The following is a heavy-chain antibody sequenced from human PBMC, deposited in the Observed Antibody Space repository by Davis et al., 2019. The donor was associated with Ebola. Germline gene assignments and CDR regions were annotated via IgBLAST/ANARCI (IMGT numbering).Heavy chain of an antibody. Sequence: SETLSLTCTVSGGSISSYYWSWIRQPPGKGLEWIGYIYYSGSTYYNPSLKSRVTISVDTSKNQFSLKLSSVTAADTAVYYCARQEGGLLWWPFDYWGQGTLVTVSS. J-gene: IGHJ4*02. CDR1: GGSISSYY. D-gene: IGHD2-21*01. CDR3: ARQEGGLLWWPFDY. CDR2: IYYSGST. V-gene: IGHV4-59*04.